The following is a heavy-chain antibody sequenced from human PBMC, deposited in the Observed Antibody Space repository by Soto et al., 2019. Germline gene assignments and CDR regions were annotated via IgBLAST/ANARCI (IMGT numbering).Heavy chain of an antibody. V-gene: IGHV4-59*08. CDR3: ARIRSVFSGGRNDY. Sequence: QVQLQESGPGLVKPSETLSLTCTLSGGSISTYYWSWIRQPPVKGLEWIGYVYDRTTPSYNPSLKTRVTISADTSKPQFSMNLRSVTAADTAVYFCARIRSVFSGGRNDYWGKGILVTVSS. D-gene: IGHD2-15*01. J-gene: IGHJ4*02. CDR2: VYDRTTP. CDR1: GGSISTYY.